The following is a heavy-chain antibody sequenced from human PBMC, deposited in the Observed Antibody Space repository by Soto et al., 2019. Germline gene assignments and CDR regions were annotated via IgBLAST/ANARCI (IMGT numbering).Heavy chain of an antibody. Sequence: TDTLRLSCAVSGGSISSSNWWSWVRQPPGKGLEWIGEIYHSGSTNYNPSLKSRVTISVDKSKNQFSLKLSSVTAADTAVYYCSRETAAGRGYYHYAMDAWGQSTTVT. CDR2: IYHSGST. CDR1: GGSISSSNW. J-gene: IGHJ6*02. CDR3: SRETAAGRGYYHYAMDA. V-gene: IGHV4-4*02. D-gene: IGHD6-13*01.